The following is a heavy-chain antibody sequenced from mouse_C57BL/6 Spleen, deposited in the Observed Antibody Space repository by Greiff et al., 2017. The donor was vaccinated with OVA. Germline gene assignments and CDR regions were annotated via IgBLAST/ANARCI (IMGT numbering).Heavy chain of an antibody. CDR1: GYTFTSYW. D-gene: IGHD1-1*01. CDR3: ARKGYYGSSHGDFDY. J-gene: IGHJ2*01. Sequence: QVQLQQPGAELVKPGASVKLSCKASGYTFTSYWMQWVKQRPGQGLEWIGEIDPSDSYTNYNQKFKGKATLTVDTSSSTAYMQLSSLTSEDSAVYYCARKGYYGSSHGDFDYWGKGTTLTVSS. CDR2: IDPSDSYT. V-gene: IGHV1-50*01.